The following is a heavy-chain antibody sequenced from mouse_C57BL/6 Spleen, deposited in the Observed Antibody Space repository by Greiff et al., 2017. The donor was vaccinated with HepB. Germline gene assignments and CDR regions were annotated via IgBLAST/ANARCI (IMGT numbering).Heavy chain of an antibody. CDR2: IDPSDSET. CDR1: GYTFTSYW. V-gene: IGHV1-52*01. Sequence: QVQLQQPGAELVRPGSSVKLSCKASGYTFTSYWMHWVKQRPIQGLEWIGNIDPSDSETHYNQKFKDKATLTVDKSSSTAYMQLSILTSEDSAVYYCARGSSGYVGFAYWGQGTLVTVSA. J-gene: IGHJ3*01. D-gene: IGHD3-2*02. CDR3: ARGSSGYVGFAY.